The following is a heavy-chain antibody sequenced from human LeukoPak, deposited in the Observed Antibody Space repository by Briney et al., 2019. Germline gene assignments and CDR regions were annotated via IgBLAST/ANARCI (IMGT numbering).Heavy chain of an antibody. D-gene: IGHD5-12*01. V-gene: IGHV3-48*02. J-gene: IGHJ4*02. CDR3: ARAMRSGYDY. CDR2: ICSSSDAI. Sequence: GGSLRLSCAASGFTFSNYGMNWVRQAPGKGLVWFIYICSSSDAIYYADSVKGRFTISRENAKNSLNLEMNSLRDEDTAVYYCARAMRSGYDYWGQGTMVTVSS. CDR1: GFTFSNYG.